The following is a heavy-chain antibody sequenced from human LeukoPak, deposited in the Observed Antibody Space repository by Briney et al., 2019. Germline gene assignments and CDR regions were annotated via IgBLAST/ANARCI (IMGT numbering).Heavy chain of an antibody. V-gene: IGHV1-18*01. D-gene: IGHD2-15*01. CDR2: ISAYNGNT. Sequence: VASVKVSCKASGYTFTSYGISWVRQAPGQGLEWMGWISAYNGNTNYAQKLQGRVTMTTDTSTSTAYMELRSLRSDDTAVYYCARELRVGYCSGGSCYSPPFDIWGQGTMVTVSS. CDR1: GYTFTSYG. CDR3: ARELRVGYCSGGSCYSPPFDI. J-gene: IGHJ3*02.